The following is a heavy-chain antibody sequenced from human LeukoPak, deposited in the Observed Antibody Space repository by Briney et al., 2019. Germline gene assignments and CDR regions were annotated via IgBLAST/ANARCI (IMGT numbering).Heavy chain of an antibody. V-gene: IGHV3-21*04. CDR3: AKIGRSYDFWTGYYEEEVDYMDV. Sequence: GGSLRLSCAASGFTFSSYSMNWVRQAPGKGLEWVSSISSSSSNIYYADSVKGRFTISRDNSKNTLYLQMNSLRAEDTAVYYCAKIGRSYDFWTGYYEEEVDYMDVWGKGTTVTVSS. J-gene: IGHJ6*03. CDR1: GFTFSSYS. CDR2: ISSSSSNI. D-gene: IGHD3-3*01.